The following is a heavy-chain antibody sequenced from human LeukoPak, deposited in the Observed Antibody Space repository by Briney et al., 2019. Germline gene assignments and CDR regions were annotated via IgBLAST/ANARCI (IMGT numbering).Heavy chain of an antibody. J-gene: IGHJ4*02. CDR1: GYTFTGYY. Sequence: ASVKVSCKASGYTFTGYYMHWVRQAPGQGLEWMGRINPNSGGTNYAQKFQGRVTMTRDTSISTAYMELSRLRSDDTAVYYRASFPYGSARRYFDYWGQGTLVTVSS. D-gene: IGHD3-10*01. CDR3: ASFPYGSARRYFDY. V-gene: IGHV1-2*06. CDR2: INPNSGGT.